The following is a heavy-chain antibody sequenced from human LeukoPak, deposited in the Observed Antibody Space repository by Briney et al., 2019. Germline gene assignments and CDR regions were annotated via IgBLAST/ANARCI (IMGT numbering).Heavy chain of an antibody. Sequence: GGSLRLSCAASGFTLSSYSMNWVRQAPGKGLEWVSSISSSSSYIYYADSVKGRFTISRDNAKNSLYLQMNSLRAEDTALYYCARRPQNSPFDIWGQGTMVTVSS. D-gene: IGHD4-23*01. CDR2: ISSSSSYI. CDR3: ARRPQNSPFDI. V-gene: IGHV3-21*04. CDR1: GFTLSSYS. J-gene: IGHJ3*02.